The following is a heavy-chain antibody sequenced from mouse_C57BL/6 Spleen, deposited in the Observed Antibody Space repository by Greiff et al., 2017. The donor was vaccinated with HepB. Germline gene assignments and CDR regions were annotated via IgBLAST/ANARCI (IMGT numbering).Heavy chain of an antibody. CDR1: GYTFTDYN. V-gene: IGHV1-22*01. CDR2: INPNNGGT. D-gene: IGHD1-1*02. CDR3: ARSYYYGNYVDY. J-gene: IGHJ2*01. Sequence: EVQLQQSGPELVKPGASVKMSCKASGYTFTDYNMHWVKQSHGKSLEWIGYINPNNGGTSYNQKFKGKATLTVNKSSSTAYMELRSLTSEDSAVYYCARSYYYGNYVDYWGQGTTLTVSS.